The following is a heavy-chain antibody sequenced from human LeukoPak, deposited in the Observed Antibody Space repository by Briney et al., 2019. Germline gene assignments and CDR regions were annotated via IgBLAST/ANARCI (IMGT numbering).Heavy chain of an antibody. CDR3: ARDTYYHDNGDFIDAFDI. D-gene: IGHD3-22*01. J-gene: IGHJ3*02. Sequence: SETLSLTCTVSSGSIRSYYWSWIRQPPGKGLEWIGYINYSGSTNANSSLKSRVAISVDTSKNQFSLRLSSVTAADTAVYYCARDTYYHDNGDFIDAFDIWGRGTMVTVSS. CDR1: SGSIRSYY. V-gene: IGHV4-59*01. CDR2: INYSGST.